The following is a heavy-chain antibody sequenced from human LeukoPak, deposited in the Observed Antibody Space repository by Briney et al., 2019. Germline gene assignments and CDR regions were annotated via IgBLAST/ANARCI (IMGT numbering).Heavy chain of an antibody. CDR2: IYSTGKN. CDR1: GGSINSHY. V-gene: IGHV4-4*08. D-gene: IGHD6-19*01. Sequence: SETLSLTCAVSGGSINSHYWGWIRQPPGKGLQWIGDIYSTGKNNYNPSLKSRVTISLDTSKSHLSLNLTSVLAADTAIYYCVRRDTGWNYFDYWGQGILVTAPS. J-gene: IGHJ4*02. CDR3: VRRDTGWNYFDY.